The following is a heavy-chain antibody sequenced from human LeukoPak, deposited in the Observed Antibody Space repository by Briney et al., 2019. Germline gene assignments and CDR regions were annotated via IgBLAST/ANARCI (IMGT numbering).Heavy chain of an antibody. D-gene: IGHD6-19*01. CDR3: AREGYSSGNFDY. CDR2: INPNSGGT. V-gene: IGHV1-2*02. CDR1: GYTFTGYY. Sequence: ASVKVSCKASGYTFTGYYMHWVRQAPGQGLEWMGWINPNSGGTNYAQKFQGRVTMTRDTSISAAYMELSRLRSDDTAVYYCAREGYSSGNFDYWGQGTLVTVSS. J-gene: IGHJ4*02.